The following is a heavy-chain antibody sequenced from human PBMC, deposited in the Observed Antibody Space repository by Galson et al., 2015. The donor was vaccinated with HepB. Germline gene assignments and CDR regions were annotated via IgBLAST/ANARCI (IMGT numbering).Heavy chain of an antibody. J-gene: IGHJ4*02. CDR2: ISSSSSYI. Sequence: SLRLSCAASGFTFSSYSMNWVLQAPGKGLEWVSSISSSSSYIYYADSVKGRFTISRDNAKNSLYLQMNSLRAEDTAVYYCARGRSYYYDSSGRPPDYWGQGTLVTVSS. CDR1: GFTFSSYS. V-gene: IGHV3-21*01. CDR3: ARGRSYYYDSSGRPPDY. D-gene: IGHD3-22*01.